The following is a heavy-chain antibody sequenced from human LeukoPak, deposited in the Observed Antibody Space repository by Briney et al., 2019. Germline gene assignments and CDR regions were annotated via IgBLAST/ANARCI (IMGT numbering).Heavy chain of an antibody. Sequence: PGGSLRLSCAASGFTFSSYWMHWVRLVPGKGLVWVSDTNGDGGRTRYADSVKGRFTISRDNAKNTLYLQMNRLRVEDMGVYYCARGGYSPVDYWGQGTLVTVSS. CDR3: ARGGYSPVDY. CDR2: TNGDGGRT. V-gene: IGHV3-74*01. J-gene: IGHJ4*02. CDR1: GFTFSSYW. D-gene: IGHD4-23*01.